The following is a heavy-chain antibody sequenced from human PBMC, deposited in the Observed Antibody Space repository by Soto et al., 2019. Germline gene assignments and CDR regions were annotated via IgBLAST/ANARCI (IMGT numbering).Heavy chain of an antibody. CDR1: GFTFSSYG. V-gene: IGHV3-30*03. CDR3: XXXXXXXXXXXXI. CDR2: ISYDGSNK. Sequence: QVQLVESGGGVVQPGRSLRLSCAASGFTFSSYGMHWVRXXPXXXXEWVAVISYDGSNKYYADSVKGRFTISRDNSKNXLYLQXXXXXXXXXXXXXXXXXXXXXXXXXXIWGQGTMVTVSS. J-gene: IGHJ3*02.